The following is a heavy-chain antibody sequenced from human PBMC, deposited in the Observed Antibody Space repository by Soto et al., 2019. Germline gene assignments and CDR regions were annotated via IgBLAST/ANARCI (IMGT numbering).Heavy chain of an antibody. CDR2: INPNNGNT. D-gene: IGHD3-16*01. V-gene: IGHV1-18*01. CDR3: AGEVRIWGRGLVFDS. J-gene: IGHJ3*02. Sequence: QVQLVQSGAEVKKPGASVKVSCKTSGYSFTKYGVNWVRQAPGQGLQWMGRINPNNGNTDYAQTLQGRCTITTATSPSPAYMGLGILRSNGTAVYCWAGEVRIWGRGLVFDSWGPGAMLTVSS. CDR1: GYSFTKYG.